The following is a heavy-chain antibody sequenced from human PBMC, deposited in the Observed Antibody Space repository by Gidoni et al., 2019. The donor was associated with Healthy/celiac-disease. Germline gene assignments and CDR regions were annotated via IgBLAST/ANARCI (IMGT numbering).Heavy chain of an antibody. V-gene: IGHV3-20*01. Sequence: EVQLVESVGGVVRPGGSLRLSCAASGFTFDDYGMSWVRQAPGKGLEWVSGINWNGGSTGYADSVKGRFTISRDNAKNSLYLQMNSLRAEDTALYHCARDFRFFGIAAAGHYYGMDVWGQGTTVTVSS. J-gene: IGHJ6*02. CDR1: GFTFDDYG. D-gene: IGHD6-13*01. CDR2: INWNGGST. CDR3: ARDFRFFGIAAAGHYYGMDV.